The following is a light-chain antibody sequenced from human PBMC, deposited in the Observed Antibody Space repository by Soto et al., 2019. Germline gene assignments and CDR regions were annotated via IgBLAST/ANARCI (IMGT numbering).Light chain of an antibody. Sequence: DIQMTQSPTSLSASVGDRVTITCRASQGIRNFVAWYQQKPGKAPKLLIYAASTWQSGIPSRFSGSGSGTDFTLTINSLQPEYVATYSCQKYSSVPVFGPGTKVEIK. V-gene: IGKV1-27*01. CDR1: QGIRNF. CDR3: QKYSSVPV. J-gene: IGKJ3*01. CDR2: AAS.